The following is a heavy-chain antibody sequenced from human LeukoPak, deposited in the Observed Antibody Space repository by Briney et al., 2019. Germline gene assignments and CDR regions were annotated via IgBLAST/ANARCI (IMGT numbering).Heavy chain of an antibody. CDR2: IKSKTNGGTT. V-gene: IGHV3-15*01. CDR3: AKMYASGWYGEN. CDR1: GFTFSNAW. J-gene: IGHJ4*02. Sequence: GGSLRLSCAASGFTFSNAWMSWVRQAPGKGLEWVGRIKSKTNGGTTDYAAPVKDRFTVSRDDSKNTLYLQMNSLKAEDTAVYYCAKMYASGWYGENWGQGTLVTVSS. D-gene: IGHD6-19*01.